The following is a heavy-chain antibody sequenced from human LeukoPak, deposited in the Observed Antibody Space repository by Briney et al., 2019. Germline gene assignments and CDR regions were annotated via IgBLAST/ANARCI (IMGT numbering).Heavy chain of an antibody. V-gene: IGHV4-38-2*01. CDR1: GYSISSGYY. Sequence: SETLSLTCAVSGYSISSGYYWGWIRQPPGKGLEWIGSIYHSGSTYHNPSLKSRVTISVDTSKNQFSLKLSSVTAADTAVYYCARHSYDFWRGYSSFDYWGQGTLVTVSS. J-gene: IGHJ4*02. CDR2: IYHSGST. D-gene: IGHD3-3*01. CDR3: ARHSYDFWRGYSSFDY.